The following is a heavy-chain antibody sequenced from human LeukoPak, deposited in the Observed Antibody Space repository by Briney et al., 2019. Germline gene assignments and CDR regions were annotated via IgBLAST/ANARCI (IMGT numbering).Heavy chain of an antibody. J-gene: IGHJ5*02. Sequence: PGGSLRLSCAASGFTFSSFGMNWVRQAPGKGLEWVSGISASGGSTYYADSVKGRFTISRDNSKNTLYLQMNSLRAEDTAVYYCAKAFTVTRVYNCLDPWGQGTLVTVSS. V-gene: IGHV3-23*01. D-gene: IGHD4-17*01. CDR3: AKAFTVTRVYNCLDP. CDR2: ISASGGST. CDR1: GFTFSSFG.